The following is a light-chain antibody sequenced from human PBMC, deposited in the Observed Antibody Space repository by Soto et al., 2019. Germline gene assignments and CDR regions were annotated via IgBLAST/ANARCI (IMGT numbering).Light chain of an antibody. J-gene: IGKJ1*01. V-gene: IGKV1-5*03. CDR3: QQYNSYPWT. CDR1: QSISSW. Sequence: DIQMTQSPSTLSASVGDRVTITCRASQSISSWLAWYQQRPGKAPKLLIYKASSLESRVPSMFSGTGSGTEFTLTISSLQPDDFATYCCQQYNSYPWTFGQGTKVEIK. CDR2: KAS.